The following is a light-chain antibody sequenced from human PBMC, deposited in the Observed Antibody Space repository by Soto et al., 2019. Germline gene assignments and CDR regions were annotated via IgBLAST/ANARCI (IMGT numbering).Light chain of an antibody. CDR1: QSVSNNY. J-gene: IGKJ4*01. Sequence: EIVLTQSAGTLSLSPGGRATRSCSPSQSVSNNYLAWYQQKPGQAPRLLIYGASNRATGIPDRFSGSGSGTDFTLTISRLEPEDFAVYYCQQRSNWPLTFGGGTKVDIK. CDR2: GAS. CDR3: QQRSNWPLT. V-gene: IGKV3D-20*02.